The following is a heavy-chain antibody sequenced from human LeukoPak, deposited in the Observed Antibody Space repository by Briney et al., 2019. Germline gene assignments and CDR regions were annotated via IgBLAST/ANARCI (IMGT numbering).Heavy chain of an antibody. Sequence: GESLKISCKGSAYSFTSYWIGWVRQMPGKRLEWLEIIYPGDSDTRYSPSFQGQVTISADKAISTAYLHWSSLKASDTAMYYCARHQVAATEWMIDYWGQGTLVTVSS. CDR1: AYSFTSYW. CDR2: IYPGDSDT. J-gene: IGHJ4*02. V-gene: IGHV5-51*01. D-gene: IGHD2-15*01. CDR3: ARHQVAATEWMIDY.